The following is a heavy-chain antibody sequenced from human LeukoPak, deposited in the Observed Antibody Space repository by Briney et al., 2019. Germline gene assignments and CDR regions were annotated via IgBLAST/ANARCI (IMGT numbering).Heavy chain of an antibody. CDR1: GFTFSAYA. J-gene: IGHJ4*02. CDR2: ISRSGSST. Sequence: GGSLRLSCAASGFTFSAYAMTWVRQAPRKGLDCVSVISRSGSSTHYADSVKGRFTISRDNSKNMLYLQMNSLRAEDTAVYYCAKDSGSYPDYFDYWGQGTLVTVSS. V-gene: IGHV3-23*01. D-gene: IGHD1-26*01. CDR3: AKDSGSYPDYFDY.